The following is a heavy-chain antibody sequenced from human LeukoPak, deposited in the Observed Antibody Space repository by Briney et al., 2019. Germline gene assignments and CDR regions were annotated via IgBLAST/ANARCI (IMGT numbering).Heavy chain of an antibody. CDR2: IRYDGSNK. V-gene: IGHV3-30*02. CDR1: GFTFSSYG. J-gene: IGHJ4*02. Sequence: AGGSLRLSCAASGFTFSSYGMHWVRQAPGEGLEWVAFIRYDGSNKYYADSVKGRFTISRDNSKNTLYLQMNSLRAEDTAVYYCAKEEYNWNSPFDYWGRGTLVTVSS. CDR3: AKEEYNWNSPFDY. D-gene: IGHD1-7*01.